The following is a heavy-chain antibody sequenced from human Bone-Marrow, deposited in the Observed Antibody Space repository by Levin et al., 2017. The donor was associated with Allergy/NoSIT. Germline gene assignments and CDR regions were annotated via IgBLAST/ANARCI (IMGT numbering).Heavy chain of an antibody. J-gene: IGHJ4*02. V-gene: IGHV3-30*18. CDR1: GFTFSNYG. CDR3: AKGNCGADCSG. D-gene: IGHD2-21*02. CDR2: ISYNSAAK. Sequence: GGSLRLSCTASGFTFSNYGMHWFRQAPGKGLEWVAIISYNSAAKYYRDSVKGRFTVSRDNSKNTVFLQMTSLRSEDTALYYCAKGNCGADCSGWGQGTLVTVSS.